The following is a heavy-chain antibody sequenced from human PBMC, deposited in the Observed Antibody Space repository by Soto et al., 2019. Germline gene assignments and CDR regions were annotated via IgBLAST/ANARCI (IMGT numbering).Heavy chain of an antibody. CDR1: GFTFSSYA. V-gene: IGHV3-23*01. CDR3: TMVPDYIWGSYRLIYFDY. J-gene: IGHJ4*02. CDR2: ISGSGGST. Sequence: EVQLLESGGGLVQPGGSLRLSCAASGFTFSSYAMSWVRQAPGKGLEWVSAISGSGGSTYYADSVKGRFTISRDNSKNTLYLQMNSLRAEDTAVYYCTMVPDYIWGSYRLIYFDYWGQGTLVTVSS. D-gene: IGHD3-16*02.